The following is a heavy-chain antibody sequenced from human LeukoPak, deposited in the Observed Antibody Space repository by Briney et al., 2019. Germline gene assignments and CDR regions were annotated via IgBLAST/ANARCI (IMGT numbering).Heavy chain of an antibody. D-gene: IGHD3-22*01. V-gene: IGHV4-34*01. J-gene: IGHJ4*02. CDR3: ARGPPLAYYGTGGYYFFDY. Sequence: SETLSLTCSAYGVSFGGYFWSWIRQPPGEGLEWIGEVNHSGSTNYNPSLKSRVTISVDTSRTQFSLNLRSVTAADTAVYYCARGPPLAYYGTGGYYFFDYWGQGILVTASP. CDR2: VNHSGST. CDR1: GVSFGGYF.